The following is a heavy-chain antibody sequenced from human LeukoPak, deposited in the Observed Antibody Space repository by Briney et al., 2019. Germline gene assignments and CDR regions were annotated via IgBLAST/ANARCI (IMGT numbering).Heavy chain of an antibody. CDR2: INPNSGGT. D-gene: IGHD5-24*01. CDR1: GYTFTGYY. V-gene: IGHV1-2*02. Sequence: ASVKDSCKASGYTFTGYYMHWVRQAPGQGLEWMGWINPNSGGTNYAQKFQGRVTMSRDTSISTAYMELSRLRSDDTAVYYCASPRDGYNYGAFDMWGQGTMVTVSS. CDR3: ASPRDGYNYGAFDM. J-gene: IGHJ3*02.